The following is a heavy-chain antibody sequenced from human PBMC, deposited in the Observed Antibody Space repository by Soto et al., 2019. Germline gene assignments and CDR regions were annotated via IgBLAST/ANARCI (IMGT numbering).Heavy chain of an antibody. CDR2: IDTSGSST. J-gene: IGHJ4*02. CDR1: GFIFTNFW. V-gene: IGHV3-74*01. Sequence: VWSLRLSGEASGFIFTNFWMHWFRQVPGKGLVCVSRIDTSGSSTSSADSVKGRFTISIDNAKKTVSLQMNRLRAEDTGVYYCAKDSWYFDLWSQGSLVTVSS. D-gene: IGHD3-9*01. CDR3: AKDSWYFDL.